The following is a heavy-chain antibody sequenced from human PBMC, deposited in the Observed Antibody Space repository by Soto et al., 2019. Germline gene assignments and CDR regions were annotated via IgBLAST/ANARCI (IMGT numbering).Heavy chain of an antibody. V-gene: IGHV6-1*01. CDR2: TYYRSKWYI. CDR1: GDSVSSNSAA. CDR3: ASIAAREYYYYYSMDV. J-gene: IGHJ6*03. Sequence: SQTLSLTCDISGDSVSSNSAAWNWIRQTPSRGLEWLGRTYYRSKWYINYAVSVKSRITVNPDTSKNQFSLQLNSVTPEDTAVYYCASIAAREYYYYYSMDVWGKGTMVTVSS. D-gene: IGHD6-6*01.